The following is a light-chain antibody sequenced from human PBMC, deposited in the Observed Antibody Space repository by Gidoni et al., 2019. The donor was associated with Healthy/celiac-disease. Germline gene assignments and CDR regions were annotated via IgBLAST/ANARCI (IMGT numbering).Light chain of an antibody. J-gene: IGKJ3*01. Sequence: VMTQSPLSLPVTPGEPASIPCRSSQSLLHSNGYNYLDWYLQKPGQSPQLLIYLGSNRASGVPDRFSGSGSGTDFTLKISRVEAEDVGVYYCMQALQTPITFGPGTKVDIK. CDR3: MQALQTPIT. V-gene: IGKV2-28*01. CDR1: QSLLHSNGYNY. CDR2: LGS.